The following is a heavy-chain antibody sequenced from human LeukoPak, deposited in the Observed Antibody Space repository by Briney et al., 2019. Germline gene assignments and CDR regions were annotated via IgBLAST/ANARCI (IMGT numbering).Heavy chain of an antibody. D-gene: IGHD6-13*01. CDR3: AKDLRGPLPVLWSIAAAGISGGIDY. CDR2: ISSRSTYI. Sequence: KPGGSLRLSCAASRFTFIGYTMNWVRQAPGKGLEWVSSISSRSTYIYYAHSVKGRFTISRDNSKNTLYLQMNSLRAEDTAVYYCAKDLRGPLPVLWSIAAAGISGGIDYWGQGTLVTVSS. CDR1: RFTFIGYT. J-gene: IGHJ4*02. V-gene: IGHV3-21*04.